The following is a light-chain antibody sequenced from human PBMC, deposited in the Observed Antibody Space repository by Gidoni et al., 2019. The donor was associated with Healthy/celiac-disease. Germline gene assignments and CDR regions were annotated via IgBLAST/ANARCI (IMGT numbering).Light chain of an antibody. Sequence: QSALTQPRSVSGSPGQSVTIACTGTSSDVGGYTYVSWYQQHPGKAPKRMIYDVSKRPPGVPDRFSGSKSGNTASLTISGLQAEDEADYYCCSYAGSVVFGGGTKLTVL. J-gene: IGLJ2*01. CDR3: CSYAGSVV. CDR1: SSDVGGYTY. CDR2: DVS. V-gene: IGLV2-11*01.